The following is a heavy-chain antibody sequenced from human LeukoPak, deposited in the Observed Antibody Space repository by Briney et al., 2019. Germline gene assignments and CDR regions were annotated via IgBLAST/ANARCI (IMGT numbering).Heavy chain of an antibody. J-gene: IGHJ4*02. CDR1: GGSISSFY. CDR2: IYYSGSL. D-gene: IGHD3-10*01. V-gene: IGHV4-59*01. CDR3: ANYHGSGSYPFDY. Sequence: PSETLSLTCTVSGGSISSFYWSWIRQPPGKGLEWIGYIYYSGSLNYNPSLKSRVTISLGTSKNRFSLRLSSVTAADTAVYYCANYHGSGSYPFDYWGQGTLVTVSS.